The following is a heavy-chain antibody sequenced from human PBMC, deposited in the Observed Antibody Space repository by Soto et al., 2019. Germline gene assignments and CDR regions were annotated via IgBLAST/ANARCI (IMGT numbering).Heavy chain of an antibody. CDR2: IHGSGATT. J-gene: IGHJ2*01. D-gene: IGHD3-10*01. Sequence: EVQVLDSGGGLVQPGGSLRLSCAASGLTFSSFAMSWVRQAPGKGLEWVATIHGSGATTDYADSVRGRFTISRDNSKNTMYLQMNTLRAEDTAVYYCANDKGSGSHTNWCFDVGCRGTLVTVSS. CDR1: GLTFSSFA. CDR3: ANDKGSGSHTNWCFDV. V-gene: IGHV3-23*01.